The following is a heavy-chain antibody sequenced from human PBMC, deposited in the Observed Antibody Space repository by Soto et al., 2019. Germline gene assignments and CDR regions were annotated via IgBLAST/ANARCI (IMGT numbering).Heavy chain of an antibody. V-gene: IGHV1-18*04. J-gene: IGHJ6*02. CDR2: ISTNNSRT. CDR3: ARARYCDSPSCYNHYDDGMDT. Sequence: QDQLVQSGAEVKKPGASVKISCEASGYTFTSHGISWVRQAPGQGLEWLGWISTNNSRTHYAHKVHGKVNTTTNTSTGAAYLDPRRLTFHATAVYYCARARYCDSPSCYNHYDDGMDTWGQGTAVTVS. D-gene: IGHD2-2*02. CDR1: GYTFTSHG.